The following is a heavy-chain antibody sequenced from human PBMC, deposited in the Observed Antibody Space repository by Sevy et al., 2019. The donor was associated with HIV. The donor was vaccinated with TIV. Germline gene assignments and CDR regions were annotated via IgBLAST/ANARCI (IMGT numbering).Heavy chain of an antibody. D-gene: IGHD6-13*01. CDR2: INPSGGST. CDR3: AREEMTAAGKYYYYGMDV. V-gene: IGHV1-46*01. Sequence: ASVKVSCKASGYTFTSYYMHWVRQAPGQGLEWMGIINPSGGSTSYAQKFQGRATMTRDTSTSTVYMELSSLRSEDTAVYYCAREEMTAAGKYYYYGMDVWGQGTTVTVSS. CDR1: GYTFTSYY. J-gene: IGHJ6*02.